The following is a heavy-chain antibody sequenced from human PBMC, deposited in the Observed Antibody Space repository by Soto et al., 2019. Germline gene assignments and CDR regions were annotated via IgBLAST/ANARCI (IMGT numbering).Heavy chain of an antibody. D-gene: IGHD3-3*01. CDR1: GFTFSNAW. J-gene: IGHJ6*02. V-gene: IGHV3-15*01. Sequence: GGSLRLSCAASGFTFSNAWMSWVRQAPGKGLEWVGRIKSKTDGGTTDYAAPVKGRFTISRDDSKNTLYLQMNSLKTEDTAVYYCTTFTSITILYYYGMDVWGQGTTVTVSS. CDR3: TTFTSITILYYYGMDV. CDR2: IKSKTDGGTT.